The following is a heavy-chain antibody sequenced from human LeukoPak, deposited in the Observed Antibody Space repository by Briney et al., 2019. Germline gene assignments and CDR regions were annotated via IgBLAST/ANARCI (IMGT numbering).Heavy chain of an antibody. Sequence: SETLSLTCTVSGFSISSGYYWGWIRQSPGKGLEWIGSIYHSGSTYYNPSLKSRVTISVDTSKNQFSLRLSSVTAADTAVYYCARTATYYNNYYFDYWGQGTLVTVSS. J-gene: IGHJ4*02. V-gene: IGHV4-38-2*02. CDR1: GFSISSGYY. CDR3: ARTATYYNNYYFDY. D-gene: IGHD3-10*01. CDR2: IYHSGST.